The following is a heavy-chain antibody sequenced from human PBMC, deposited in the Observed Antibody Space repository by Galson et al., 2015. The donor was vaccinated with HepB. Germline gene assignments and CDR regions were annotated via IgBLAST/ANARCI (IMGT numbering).Heavy chain of an antibody. D-gene: IGHD3-10*01. CDR2: ISAYNGNT. CDR3: AREVVITMVRGLGWFDP. V-gene: IGHV1-18*04. CDR1: GYTFTSYG. Sequence: SVKVSCKASGYTFTSYGISWVRQAPGQGLEWMGWISAYNGNTNYAQKLQGRVTMTTDTSTSTAYMELRSLRSDDTAVYYCAREVVITMVRGLGWFDPWGQGTLVTVSS. J-gene: IGHJ5*02.